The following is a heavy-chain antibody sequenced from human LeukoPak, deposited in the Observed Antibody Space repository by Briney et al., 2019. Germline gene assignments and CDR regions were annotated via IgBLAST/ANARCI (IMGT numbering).Heavy chain of an antibody. Sequence: GGSLRLSCAASGFTFSNHIMHWVRQAPGKGLEWVSFIRFDGTNRHYVDSVKGRVTISRDNPNNMLYLQMNSLKFDDTAVYYCARDAYHSGDLDQWGEGTLVIVSS. CDR2: IRFDGTNR. CDR1: GFTFSNHI. J-gene: IGHJ4*02. V-gene: IGHV3-30*02. D-gene: IGHD3/OR15-3a*01. CDR3: ARDAYHSGDLDQ.